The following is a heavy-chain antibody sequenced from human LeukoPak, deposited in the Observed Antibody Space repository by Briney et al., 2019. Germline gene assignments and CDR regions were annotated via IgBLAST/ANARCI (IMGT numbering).Heavy chain of an antibody. CDR1: GFTFSSYW. V-gene: IGHV3-74*01. D-gene: IGHD5-12*01. Sequence: GGSLRLSCAASGFTFSSYWMHWVRQAPGKGLVWVSRVNSDGTGTTYADSVGGRFTISRENAKNTVYLQMQSLRAEDTAIYYCIRTLIVATSPYMDVWGKGTTVTVSS. CDR2: VNSDGTGT. CDR3: IRTLIVATSPYMDV. J-gene: IGHJ6*03.